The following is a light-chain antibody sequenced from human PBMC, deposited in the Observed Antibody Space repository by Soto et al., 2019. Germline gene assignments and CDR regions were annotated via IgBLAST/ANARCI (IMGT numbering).Light chain of an antibody. CDR1: QSPLHTDGYNY. Sequence: DIVMTQSPLFLPVTPGEPASISCRSSQSPLHTDGYNYLDWYLQKPGQSPQLLIYLGSHRASGVPDRLSGSGSGTDFTLKISRVEAEDVGIYYCMQSLLTPRTFGQGTKVEIK. CDR3: MQSLLTPRT. CDR2: LGS. J-gene: IGKJ1*01. V-gene: IGKV2-28*01.